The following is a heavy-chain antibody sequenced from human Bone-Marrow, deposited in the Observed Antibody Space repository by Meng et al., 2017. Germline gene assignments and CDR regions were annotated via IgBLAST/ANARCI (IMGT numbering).Heavy chain of an antibody. CDR1: GGSISSYY. CDR3: ARERYYYGSGSYIDAFDI. D-gene: IGHD3-10*01. J-gene: IGHJ3*02. V-gene: IGHV4-59*12. CDR2: IYYSGST. Sequence: LSCTVSGGSISSYYWSWIRQPPGKGLEWIGYIYYSGSTNYNPSLKSRVTMSVDTSKNQFSLKLSSVTAADTAVYYCARERYYYGSGSYIDAFDIWGQGTMVTVSS.